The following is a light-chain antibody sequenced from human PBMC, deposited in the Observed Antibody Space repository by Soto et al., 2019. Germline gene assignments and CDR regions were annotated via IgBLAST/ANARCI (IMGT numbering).Light chain of an antibody. CDR1: QSISSW. V-gene: IGKV1-5*03. CDR2: KAS. J-gene: IGKJ1*01. CDR3: QQYNSYTCA. Sequence: DIQMTQSPSTLSASVGDRVTITCRASQSISSWLAWYQQKPGKAPKLLIYKASNLENGVPPRFSGSGSGTEFTLTISSLQPDDFATYYCQQYNSYTCAFGQGTKVEIK.